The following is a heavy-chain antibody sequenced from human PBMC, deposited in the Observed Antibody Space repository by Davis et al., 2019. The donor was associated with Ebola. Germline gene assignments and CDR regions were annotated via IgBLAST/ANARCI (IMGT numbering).Heavy chain of an antibody. J-gene: IGHJ4*02. CDR1: GFTFSAYG. CDR3: AKDNSGWAFDY. V-gene: IGHV3-30*02. CDR2: IRLDGSDK. D-gene: IGHD6-19*01. Sequence: GESLKISCAASGFTFSAYGMHWVRQAPGKGLEWVAFIRLDGSDKRHAESVKGRFTISRDNSRNTLYLQMNSLTFEDTAVYYCAKDNSGWAFDYWGQGILVAVSS.